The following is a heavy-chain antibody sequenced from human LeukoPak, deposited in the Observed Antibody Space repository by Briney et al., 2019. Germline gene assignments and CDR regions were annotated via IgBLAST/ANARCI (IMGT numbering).Heavy chain of an antibody. CDR2: INHSGST. CDR1: GGSFSGYY. D-gene: IGHD6-13*01. CDR3: ARFEAAGALLFDY. Sequence: KPSETLSLTCAVYGGSFSGYYWSWIRQPPGKGLEWIGEINHSGSTNYNPSLKSRVTISVDASKNQFSLKLSSVTAADTAVYYCARFEAAGALLFDYWGQGTLVTVSS. J-gene: IGHJ4*02. V-gene: IGHV4-34*01.